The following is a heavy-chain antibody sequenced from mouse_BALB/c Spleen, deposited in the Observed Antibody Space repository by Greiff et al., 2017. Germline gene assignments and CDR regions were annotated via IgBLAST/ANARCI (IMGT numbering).Heavy chain of an antibody. Sequence: VQLQQSGPELVKPGASVRISCKASGYTFTSYYIHWVKQRPGQGLEWIGWIYPGNVNTKYNEKFKGKATLTADKSSSTAYMQLSSLTSEDSAVYFCAREGRITLPYAMDYWGQGTSVTVSS. CDR1: GYTFTSYY. CDR3: AREGRITLPYAMDY. D-gene: IGHD2-4*01. CDR2: IYPGNVNT. V-gene: IGHV1S56*01. J-gene: IGHJ4*01.